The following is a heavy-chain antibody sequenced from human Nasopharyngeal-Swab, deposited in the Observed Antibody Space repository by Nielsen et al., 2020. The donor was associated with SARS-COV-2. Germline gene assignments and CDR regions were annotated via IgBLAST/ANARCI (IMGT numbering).Heavy chain of an antibody. J-gene: IGHJ6*02. V-gene: IGHV3-30*18. Sequence: LKISCAASGFTFSTYAMHWVRQAPGKGLEWVTLISNDGSNKYYGDSVKGRFTISRDNSRNTLFLQMNSLRPEDTAVYYCAKAQGIRYGLDVWGHGTTVTVSS. CDR2: ISNDGSNK. CDR1: GFTFSTYA. CDR3: AKAQGIRYGLDV.